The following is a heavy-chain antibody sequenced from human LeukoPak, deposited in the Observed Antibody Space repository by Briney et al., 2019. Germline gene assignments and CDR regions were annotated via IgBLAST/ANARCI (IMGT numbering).Heavy chain of an antibody. D-gene: IGHD2-2*01. CDR1: GYTFTSYD. V-gene: IGHV1-8*01. J-gene: IGHJ6*03. Sequence: ASVKVSCKASGYTFTSYDINWVRQATGQGLEWMGWMNPNSGNTGYAQKFQGRVTMTRNTSISTAYMELSSLRSEDTAVYYCARGSKDIVVVPAAEDCYYYYYMDVWGKGTTVTVSS. CDR3: ARGSKDIVVVPAAEDCYYYYYMDV. CDR2: MNPNSGNT.